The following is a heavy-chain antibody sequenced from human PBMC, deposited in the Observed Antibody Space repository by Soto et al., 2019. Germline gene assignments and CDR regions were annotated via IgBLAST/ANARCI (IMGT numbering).Heavy chain of an antibody. J-gene: IGHJ4*02. D-gene: IGHD6-13*01. CDR3: ARGSGYSSSWFGD. CDR1: GGSISSYY. CDR2: IYYSGIT. Sequence: QVQLQESGPGLVKPSETLSLTCTVSGGSISSYYWSWIRQPPGKGLEWIGYIYYSGITNYNPYLRGRVXXSXDXXKTQFFLRLSSVTAADTAVYYCARGSGYSSSWFGDWGQGTLVTVSS. V-gene: IGHV4-59*01.